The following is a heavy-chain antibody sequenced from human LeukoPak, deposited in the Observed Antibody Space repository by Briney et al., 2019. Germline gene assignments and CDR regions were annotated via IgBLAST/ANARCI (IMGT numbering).Heavy chain of an antibody. CDR2: IYTSGST. V-gene: IGHV4-61*02. CDR1: GGSISSGSNY. Sequence: SETLSLTCTVSGGSISSGSNYWGWIGQPAGKDLEWFGSIYTSGSTNYNPSLKSRVTISVDTTKNQFSLKLSSVTAADTAVYYCARGYYDSSGYSPPDYWGQGTLVTVSS. CDR3: ARGYYDSSGYSPPDY. J-gene: IGHJ4*02. D-gene: IGHD3-22*01.